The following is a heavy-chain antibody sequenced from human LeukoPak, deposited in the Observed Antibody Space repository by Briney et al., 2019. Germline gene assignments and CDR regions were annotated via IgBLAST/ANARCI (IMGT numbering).Heavy chain of an antibody. V-gene: IGHV6-1*01. D-gene: IGHD4-23*01. CDR2: TYYRSKWYN. CDR1: GDSVSSNSAA. CDR3: ARTRLYYYYMDV. J-gene: IGHJ6*03. Sequence: SQTLSLTCAISGDSVSSNSAAWNWIRQSPSRGLEWLGRTYYRSKWYNDYAVSVKSRITINPDTSKNQFSLKVGSVTAADTAVYYCARTRLYYYYMDVWGKGTTVTVSS.